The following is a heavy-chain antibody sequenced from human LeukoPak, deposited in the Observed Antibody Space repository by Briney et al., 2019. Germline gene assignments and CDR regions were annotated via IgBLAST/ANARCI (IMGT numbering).Heavy chain of an antibody. D-gene: IGHD1-26*01. CDR3: ARGLVGAWGADP. CDR1: GYTLTSHG. V-gene: IGHV7-4-1*02. J-gene: IGHJ5*02. Sequence: ASVKVSCKALGYTLTSHGMNWVRQAPGQGLEWMGWINTGSGKSTYAQGFTGRFVFFLDTSVSTAYLQISSLKTEDTAVYYCARGLVGAWGADPWGQGTLVTVSS. CDR2: INTGSGKS.